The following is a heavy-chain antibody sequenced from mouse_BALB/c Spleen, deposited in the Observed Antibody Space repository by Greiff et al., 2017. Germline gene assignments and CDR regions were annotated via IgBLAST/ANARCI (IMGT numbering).Heavy chain of an antibody. CDR1: GFTFSSFA. Sequence: EVKVEESGGGLVQPGGSRKLSCAASGFTFSSFAMHWVRQAPEKGLEWVAYISSGSSTIYYADTVKGRFTISRDNPKNTLFLQMTSLRSEDTAMYYCAREVYYGHFDYWGQGTTLTVSS. V-gene: IGHV5-17*02. J-gene: IGHJ2*01. CDR3: AREVYYGHFDY. D-gene: IGHD1-1*01. CDR2: ISSGSSTI.